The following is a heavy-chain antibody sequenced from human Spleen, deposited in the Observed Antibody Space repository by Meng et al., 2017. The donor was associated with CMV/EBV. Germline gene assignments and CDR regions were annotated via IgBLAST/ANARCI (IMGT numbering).Heavy chain of an antibody. D-gene: IGHD2-21*01. CDR3: ARSSRPYCYDHYGVGNWFDP. Sequence: FPGSGINWVRQPPVQRLEWLGWISAYHGITNYAQKLQDRLTMTTDPSTTTAYMELRSLRSDDTAVYYCARSSRPYCYDHYGVGNWFDPWGQGTLVTVSS. CDR1: FPGSG. J-gene: IGHJ5*02. CDR2: ISAYHGIT. V-gene: IGHV1-18*01.